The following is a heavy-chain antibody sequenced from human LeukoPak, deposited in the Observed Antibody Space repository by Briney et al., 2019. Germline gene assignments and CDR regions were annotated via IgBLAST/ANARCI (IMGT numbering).Heavy chain of an antibody. CDR1: GYSFTSYW. V-gene: IGHV5-51*01. CDR3: ARQSCYYDSSGFVCDAFDI. D-gene: IGHD3-22*01. J-gene: IGHJ3*02. CDR2: IYPGDSDT. Sequence: GESLKISCKGSGYSFTSYWIAWVRQMPGKGLEWMGIIYPGDSDTRYSPSFQGQVTISADKSISTAYLQWSSLKASDTAMYYCARQSCYYDSSGFVCDAFDIWGQGTMVTVSS.